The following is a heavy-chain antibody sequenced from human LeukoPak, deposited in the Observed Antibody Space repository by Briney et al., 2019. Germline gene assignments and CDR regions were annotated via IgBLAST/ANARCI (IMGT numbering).Heavy chain of an antibody. D-gene: IGHD2-2*01. CDR2: FDPEDGET. J-gene: IGHJ4*02. CDR1: GYTLTELS. V-gene: IGHV1-24*01. Sequence: ASVKVSCKVSGYTLTELSMHWVRQAPGKGLEWMGGFDPEDGETIYAQKFQGRVTMTEDTSTDTAYMELSSLRSEDTAVYYCATRPGRIVVVPAAIDLGYWGQGTLVTVSS. CDR3: ATRPGRIVVVPAAIDLGY.